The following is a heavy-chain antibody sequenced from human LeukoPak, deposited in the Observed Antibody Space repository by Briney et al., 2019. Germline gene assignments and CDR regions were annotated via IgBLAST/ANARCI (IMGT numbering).Heavy chain of an antibody. V-gene: IGHV1-18*03. CDR2: ISGYNGHT. CDR3: ARSMVAGKRRDDAFDI. CDR1: GYSFTSYG. Sequence: ASVKVSCKASGYSFTSYGISWVRQAPGQWLEWMAWISGYNGHTNYARNFQGRVTLTRDTSTTTAYMELRSLRSDDMAVYYCARSMVAGKRRDDAFDIWGQGTMVTASS. J-gene: IGHJ3*02. D-gene: IGHD6-19*01.